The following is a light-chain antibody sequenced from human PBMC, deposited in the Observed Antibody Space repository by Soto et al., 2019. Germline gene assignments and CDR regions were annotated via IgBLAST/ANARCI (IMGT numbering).Light chain of an antibody. J-gene: IGKJ5*01. V-gene: IGKV1-5*01. CDR1: QSISRW. CDR3: QQYNSFSLIT. Sequence: DIQMTQSPSTLSASVVDTVTITFLASQSISRWLAWYQQKPGKAPKILISDASILENGVPSRFSGTGSGTEFTLTISNLQPDDFATYFCQQYNSFSLITFGQGTRLEI. CDR2: DAS.